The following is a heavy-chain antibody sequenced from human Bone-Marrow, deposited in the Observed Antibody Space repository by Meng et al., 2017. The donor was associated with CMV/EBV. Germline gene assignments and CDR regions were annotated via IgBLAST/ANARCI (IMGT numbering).Heavy chain of an antibody. J-gene: IGHJ4*02. D-gene: IGHD3-3*01. CDR3: LTYYDFWSGYYTNAFDY. V-gene: IGHV3-15*01. Sequence: VSSAWMSWGRQATGKGLERVGGIKSKTDGGTTDYAALGKGRFTSTRDDSKNTLYLQMNSLKTEDTAVYYCLTYYDFWSGYYTNAFDYWGQGTLVTVSS. CDR2: IKSKTDGGTT. CDR1: VSSAW.